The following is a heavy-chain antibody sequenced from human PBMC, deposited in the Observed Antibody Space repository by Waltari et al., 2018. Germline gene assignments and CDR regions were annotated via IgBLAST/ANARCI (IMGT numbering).Heavy chain of an antibody. V-gene: IGHV3-7*01. Sequence: EVQLVESGGGLVQPGGSLRLSCAASGFTFSSFWMSWVRQAPGKGLGWVANKKQDGSEKYYVDSVKGRFTISRDNAKNSLFLQMNSLRAEDTAVYYCARAPYSSSWYWDYWGQGTLVTVSS. D-gene: IGHD6-13*01. J-gene: IGHJ4*02. CDR3: ARAPYSSSWYWDY. CDR1: GFTFSSFW. CDR2: KKQDGSEK.